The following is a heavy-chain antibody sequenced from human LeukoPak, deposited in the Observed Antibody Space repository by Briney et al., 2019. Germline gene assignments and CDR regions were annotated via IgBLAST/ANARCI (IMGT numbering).Heavy chain of an antibody. J-gene: IGHJ5*02. CDR3: ARGPPLFDP. CDR2: ISTTGSTI. Sequence: GGSLRLSCAASGFTFSSYSMNWVRQTPGRGLEWVSYISTTGSTIYYADSVKGRFTISRDNAKNSLYLQMDSLRAEDTAVYYCARGPPLFDPWGQGTLVTVSS. D-gene: IGHD3-16*02. CDR1: GFTFSSYS. V-gene: IGHV3-48*01.